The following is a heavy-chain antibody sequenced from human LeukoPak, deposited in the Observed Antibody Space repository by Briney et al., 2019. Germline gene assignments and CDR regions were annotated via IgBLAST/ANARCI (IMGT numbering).Heavy chain of an antibody. V-gene: IGHV3-48*03. Sequence: GGSLRLSCAASGFTFSSYEMNWVRQAPGKGLEWVSYISSSGSTIYYADSVKGRFTISRDNAKDTLYLQMNSLRAEDTALYYCARDLTRTDNWGQGTLVTVSS. D-gene: IGHD1/OR15-1a*01. CDR2: ISSSGSTI. J-gene: IGHJ4*02. CDR1: GFTFSSYE. CDR3: ARDLTRTDN.